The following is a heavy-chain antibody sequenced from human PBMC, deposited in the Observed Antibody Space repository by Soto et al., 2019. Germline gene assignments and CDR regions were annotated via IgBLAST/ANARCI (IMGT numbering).Heavy chain of an antibody. CDR3: ARTGGYCSSTSCYLDYYYYYGMDV. Sequence: QLQLQESGPGLVKPSETLSLTCTVSGGSISSSSYYWGWIRQPPGKGLEWIGSIYYSGSTYYNPSLKSRVNISVDTSKNQFSLKLSSVTAADTAVYYCARTGGYCSSTSCYLDYYYYYGMDVWGQGTTVTVSS. D-gene: IGHD2-2*01. V-gene: IGHV4-39*01. J-gene: IGHJ6*02. CDR2: IYYSGST. CDR1: GGSISSSSYY.